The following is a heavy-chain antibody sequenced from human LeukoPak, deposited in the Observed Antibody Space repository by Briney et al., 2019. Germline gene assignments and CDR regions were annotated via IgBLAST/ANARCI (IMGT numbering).Heavy chain of an antibody. D-gene: IGHD3-10*01. CDR3: AKDRRGGNYGSGSYYTPGY. CDR1: GFTFSSYA. J-gene: IGHJ4*02. CDR2: ISGSGGST. Sequence: GGSLRLSCAASGFTFSSYAMSWVRQAPGKGLEWVSAISGSGGSTYYADSVKGRFTISRDNSKNTLYLQMNSLRAEDTAVYYCAKDRRGGNYGSGSYYTPGYWGQGTLVTVSS. V-gene: IGHV3-23*01.